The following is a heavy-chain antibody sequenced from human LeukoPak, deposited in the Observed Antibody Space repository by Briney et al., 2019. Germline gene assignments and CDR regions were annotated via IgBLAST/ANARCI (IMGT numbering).Heavy chain of an antibody. D-gene: IGHD5-12*01. V-gene: IGHV3-30-3*01. Sequence: GRPLRLSCAASGFTFSSYAMHWVRQAPGKGLEWVAVISYDGSNKYYADSVKGRFTISRDNSKNTLYLQMNSLRAEDTAVYYCARDTSGYDYQYWGQGTLVTVSS. J-gene: IGHJ4*02. CDR3: ARDTSGYDYQY. CDR1: GFTFSSYA. CDR2: ISYDGSNK.